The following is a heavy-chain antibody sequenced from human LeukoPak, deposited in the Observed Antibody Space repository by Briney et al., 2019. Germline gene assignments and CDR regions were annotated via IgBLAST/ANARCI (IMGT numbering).Heavy chain of an antibody. CDR1: DGSISTYY. D-gene: IGHD6-6*01. CDR3: ATTTIGSSSSYYFDY. CDR2: AYYSGSA. J-gene: IGHJ4*02. V-gene: IGHV4-59*03. Sequence: SETLSLTCTISDGSISTYYWSWIRQPPGKGLEWIGYAYYSGSADYNPSLRSRVTLSVDTSKNQFSLTLTSVTAADTAMYYCATTTIGSSSSYYFDYWGRGTLVTVSS.